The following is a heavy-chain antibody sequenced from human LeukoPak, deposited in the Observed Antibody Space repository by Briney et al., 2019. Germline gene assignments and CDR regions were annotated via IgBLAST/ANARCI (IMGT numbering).Heavy chain of an antibody. D-gene: IGHD4-23*01. J-gene: IGHJ4*02. V-gene: IGHV4-30-2*01. CDR1: GGSISSGGYS. CDR2: IYHSGST. Sequence: SETLSLTCAVSGGSISSGGYSWSWIRQPPGKGLEWIGYIYHSGSTYYNPSLKSRVTISVDRSKNQFSLKLNSVTAADTAVYSCARNGGNSDYDYWGQGTLVTVSA. CDR3: ARNGGNSDYDY.